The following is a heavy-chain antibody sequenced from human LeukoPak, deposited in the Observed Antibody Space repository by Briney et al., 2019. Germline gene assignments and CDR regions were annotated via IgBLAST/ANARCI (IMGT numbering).Heavy chain of an antibody. CDR2: IYSGGST. J-gene: IGHJ6*03. CDR3: ARHGSITMVRGRLRYYYMDV. V-gene: IGHV3-66*04. Sequence: PGGSLRLSCAASGFTVSSNYMSWVRQAPGKGLEWVSVIYSGGSTYYADSVKGRFTISRDNSKNTLYLQMNSLRAEDTAVYYGARHGSITMVRGRLRYYYMDVWGKGTTVTISS. D-gene: IGHD3-10*01. CDR1: GFTVSSNY.